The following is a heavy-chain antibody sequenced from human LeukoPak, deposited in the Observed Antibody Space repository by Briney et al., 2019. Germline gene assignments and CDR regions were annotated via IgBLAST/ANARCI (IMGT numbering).Heavy chain of an antibody. CDR1: GGSISSYY. V-gene: IGHV4-59*08. Sequence: PSETLSLTCTVSGGSISSYYWSWIRQPPGKGLEWIGYIYYSGSTNYNPSLKSRVTISVDTSKNQFSLKLSSVTAADTAVYYCARSGSSWYVPNYYYGMDVWGQGTTVTVSS. J-gene: IGHJ6*02. CDR2: IYYSGST. D-gene: IGHD6-13*01. CDR3: ARSGSSWYVPNYYYGMDV.